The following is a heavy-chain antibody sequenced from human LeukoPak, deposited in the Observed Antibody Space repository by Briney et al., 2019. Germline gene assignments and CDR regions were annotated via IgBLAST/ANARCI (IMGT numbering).Heavy chain of an antibody. Sequence: ASVKVSCKASGGTFSSYAISWVRQAPGQGLELRGWINPNSGDTNYAQNFQGRVTMTRDTSISTAYMDLSRLRSDDTAVYYCAREDTRGSSAFDIWGQGTMVTVSS. CDR1: GGTFSSYA. CDR2: INPNSGDT. D-gene: IGHD5-18*01. V-gene: IGHV1-2*02. J-gene: IGHJ3*02. CDR3: AREDTRGSSAFDI.